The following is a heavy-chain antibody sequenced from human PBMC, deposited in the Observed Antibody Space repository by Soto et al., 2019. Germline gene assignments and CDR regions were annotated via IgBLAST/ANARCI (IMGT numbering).Heavy chain of an antibody. Sequence: SVKLSCKASGGTFSSYAISWVRQAPGQGLEWMGGIIPIFGTANYAQKFQGRDTITADTSTSTVYMELRSLRSEDTAVYYCARDEIQLWFGYWGPGTLGTVS. CDR3: ARDEIQLWFGY. J-gene: IGHJ4*02. CDR2: IIPIFGTA. V-gene: IGHV1-69*06. D-gene: IGHD5-18*01. CDR1: GGTFSSYA.